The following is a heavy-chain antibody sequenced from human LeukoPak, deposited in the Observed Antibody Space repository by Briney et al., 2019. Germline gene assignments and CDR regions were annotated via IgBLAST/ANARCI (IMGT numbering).Heavy chain of an antibody. J-gene: IGHJ3*02. Sequence: PGGSLRLSCAASGFTFSSYAMSWVRQAPGKGLEWVSAISGSGGSTYYADSVKGRFTISRDNSKNTLYLQMNSLRAEDTAVYYCAKEAYCSGGSCYDDAFDIWGQGTMVTVSS. CDR2: ISGSGGST. V-gene: IGHV3-23*01. CDR3: AKEAYCSGGSCYDDAFDI. D-gene: IGHD2-15*01. CDR1: GFTFSSYA.